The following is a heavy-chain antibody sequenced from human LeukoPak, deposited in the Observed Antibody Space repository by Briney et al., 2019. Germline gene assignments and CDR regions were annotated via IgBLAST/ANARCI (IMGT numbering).Heavy chain of an antibody. V-gene: IGHV1-18*01. J-gene: IGHJ6*02. D-gene: IGHD2-2*01. Sequence: ASVKVSCKASGYTFTSYGISWVRQAPGQGLEWMGWINPNSGGTNYAQKFQGRVTITADKSTSTAYMELSSLRSEDTAVYYCARLGYCSSTSCYAPGYYYGMDVWAKGPRSPSP. CDR2: INPNSGGT. CDR3: ARLGYCSSTSCYAPGYYYGMDV. CDR1: GYTFTSYG.